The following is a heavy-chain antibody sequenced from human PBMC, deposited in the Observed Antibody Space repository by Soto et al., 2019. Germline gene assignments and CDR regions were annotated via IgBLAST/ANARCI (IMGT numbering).Heavy chain of an antibody. CDR2: IYSSGTT. Sequence: SETLSLTCTVSGGSISNYYWNWIRQTPGKGLEWIGNIYSSGTTHYNPSLKNRVTISIDTSKNQFSLKLSSVTAADTAVYYCARQSGGYSPNWFDPWGQGTLVTVSS. D-gene: IGHD5-18*01. CDR1: GGSISNYY. CDR3: ARQSGGYSPNWFDP. J-gene: IGHJ5*02. V-gene: IGHV4-59*08.